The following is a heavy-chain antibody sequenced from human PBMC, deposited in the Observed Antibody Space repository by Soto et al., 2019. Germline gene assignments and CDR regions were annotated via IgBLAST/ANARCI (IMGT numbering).Heavy chain of an antibody. D-gene: IGHD3-9*01. J-gene: IGHJ3*02. CDR3: AREDLRYLNAFDI. CDR1: GGSISSYY. V-gene: IGHV4-59*01. CDR2: IYYSGST. Sequence: TSETLSLTCTVSGGSISSYYWSWIRQPPGKGLEWIGYIYYSGSTNYNPSLKSRVTISVDTSKNQFSLKLSSVTAADTAVYYCAREDLRYLNAFDIWGQGTMVTVSS.